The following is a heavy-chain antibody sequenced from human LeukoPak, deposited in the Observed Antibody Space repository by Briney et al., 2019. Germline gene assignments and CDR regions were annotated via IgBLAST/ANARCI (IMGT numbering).Heavy chain of an antibody. CDR2: INANSGGT. J-gene: IGHJ3*02. D-gene: IGHD2/OR15-2a*01. V-gene: IGHV1-2*02. CDR3: ARVQQAVSDFHAFDI. Sequence: GASVKASCKASGYTFTGYDMNWVRQAPGQGLEWMGWINANSGGTNYAQKLQGRVTMTKDTSRSTAYMELRRLRSDDTAVYYCARVQQAVSDFHAFDIWGQGTMVAAAS. CDR1: GYTFTGYD.